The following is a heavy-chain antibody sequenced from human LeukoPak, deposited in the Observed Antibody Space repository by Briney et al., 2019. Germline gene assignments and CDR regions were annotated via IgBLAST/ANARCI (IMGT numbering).Heavy chain of an antibody. Sequence: GGSLRLSCAASGFTFSSYSMNWVRQAPGKGLEWVSSISSSSSYIYYADSVKGRFTISRDNAKNSLYLQMNSLRAEDTAVYYCAGEGSGNYYYMDVWGKGTTVTVSS. V-gene: IGHV3-21*01. CDR2: ISSSSSYI. D-gene: IGHD3-10*01. J-gene: IGHJ6*03. CDR1: GFTFSSYS. CDR3: AGEGSGNYYYMDV.